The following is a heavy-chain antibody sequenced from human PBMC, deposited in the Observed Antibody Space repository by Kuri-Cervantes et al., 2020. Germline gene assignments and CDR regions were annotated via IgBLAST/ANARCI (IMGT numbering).Heavy chain of an antibody. J-gene: IGHJ4*02. D-gene: IGHD6-19*01. CDR2: ICYDGSNK. CDR1: GFTFSSYG. CDR3: ARGIAVAGFDY. Sequence: GESLNISCAASGFTFSSYGMHWVRQAPGKGLEWVAVICYDGSNKYYADSVKGRFTISRDNSKNTLYLQMNSLRAEDTAVYYCARGIAVAGFDYWGQGTLVTVSS. V-gene: IGHV3-33*08.